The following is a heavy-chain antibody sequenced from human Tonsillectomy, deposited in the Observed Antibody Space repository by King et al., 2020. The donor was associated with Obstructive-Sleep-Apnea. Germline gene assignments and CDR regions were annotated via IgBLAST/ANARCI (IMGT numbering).Heavy chain of an antibody. CDR1: GFTFSSYW. V-gene: IGHV3-74*01. CDR2: INGDGGSK. Sequence: VQLVESGGGLVQPGGSLRLSCAASGFTFSSYWMHWVRQAPGKGLVWVSRINGDGGSKNYAVSLKGRFTISRDNAKNTLYLQMNSLRADDTAVYYCARGDYVGWYFDLWGRGSLVTVSS. J-gene: IGHJ2*01. D-gene: IGHD4-23*01. CDR3: ARGDYVGWYFDL.